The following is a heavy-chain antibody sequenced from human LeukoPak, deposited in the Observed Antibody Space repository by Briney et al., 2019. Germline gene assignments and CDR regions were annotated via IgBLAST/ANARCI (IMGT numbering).Heavy chain of an antibody. D-gene: IGHD3-22*01. CDR2: TRYSGT. CDR1: GGSISSYY. V-gene: IGHV4-59*01. CDR3: ARGISYYDSSGIDY. Sequence: SETLSLTCTVSGGSISSYYWSWIRQPPGKGLEWIGYTRYSGTNYNPSLKSRVTISADTSKNQFSLKLSSVTAADTVVYYCARGISYYDSSGIDYWGQGTLVTVSS. J-gene: IGHJ4*02.